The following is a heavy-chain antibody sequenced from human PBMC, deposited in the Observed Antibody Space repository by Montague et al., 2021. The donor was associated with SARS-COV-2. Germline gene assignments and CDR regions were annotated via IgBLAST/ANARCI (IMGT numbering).Heavy chain of an antibody. J-gene: IGHJ5*02. CDR1: GDSISIYY. CDR2: IYYSGGT. D-gene: IGHD3-16*02. Sequence: SETLSLTCTVSGDSISIYYWSWIRQPPGKGLEWIGYIYYSGGTDYNPSLKSRVTISIDTSKNQFSLNLTSVTAADTGVYYCARTSLASASCRFDPWGQGTLVTVSS. V-gene: IGHV4-59*01. CDR3: ARTSLASASCRFDP.